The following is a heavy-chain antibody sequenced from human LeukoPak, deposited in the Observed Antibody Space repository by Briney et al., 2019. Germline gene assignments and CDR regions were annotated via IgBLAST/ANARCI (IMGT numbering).Heavy chain of an antibody. D-gene: IGHD6-13*01. Sequence: GGSLRLSCAASGFTFSSYGMHWVRQAPGKGLEWVAVISYDGSNKYYADSVKGRFTISRDNSRNTLYLQMNSLRAEDTAVYYCARDWYGWGQGTLVTVSS. CDR2: ISYDGSNK. J-gene: IGHJ4*02. CDR1: GFTFSSYG. V-gene: IGHV3-30*03. CDR3: ARDWYG.